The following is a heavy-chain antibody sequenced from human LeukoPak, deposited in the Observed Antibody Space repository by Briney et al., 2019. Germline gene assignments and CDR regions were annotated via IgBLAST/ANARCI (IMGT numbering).Heavy chain of an antibody. CDR3: ARERTGYSGYPGYFDY. J-gene: IGHJ4*02. D-gene: IGHD5-12*01. V-gene: IGHV4-34*01. CDR2: INHSGST. Sequence: SETLSLTCAVYGGSFSGYYWSWIRQPPGKGLEWIGEINHSGSTNYNPSLKSRVTISVDTSKNHFSLKLSSVTAADTAVYYCARERTGYSGYPGYFDYWGQGTVVTVSS. CDR1: GGSFSGYY.